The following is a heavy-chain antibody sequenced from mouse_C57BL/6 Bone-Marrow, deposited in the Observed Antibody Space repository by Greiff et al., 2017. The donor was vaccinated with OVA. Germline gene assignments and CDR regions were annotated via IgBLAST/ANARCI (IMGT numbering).Heavy chain of an antibody. D-gene: IGHD1-1*01. J-gene: IGHJ4*01. Sequence: VQLQQPGAELVKPGASVKLSCKASGYTFTSYWMQWVKQRPGQGLEWIGEIDPSDSYTNYNQKFKGKATLTVDTSSSTAYMQLSSLTSEDSAVYDCARSSSGGREAMDYWGQGTSVTVSS. CDR1: GYTFTSYW. CDR2: IDPSDSYT. CDR3: ARSSSGGREAMDY. V-gene: IGHV1-50*01.